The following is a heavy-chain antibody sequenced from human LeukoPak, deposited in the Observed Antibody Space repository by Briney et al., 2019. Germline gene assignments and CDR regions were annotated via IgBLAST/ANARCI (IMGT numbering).Heavy chain of an antibody. V-gene: IGHV3-72*01. Sequence: PGGSLRLSCAASGFTFSDHYMDWVRQAPGKGLEWVGRTRNKANSYSTEYAASVKGRFTISRDDSKNSLYLQMNSLKTEDTAVYYCAITGRYCSSTSCLDAFDIWGQGTMVTVSS. CDR1: GFTFSDHY. CDR3: AITGRYCSSTSCLDAFDI. D-gene: IGHD2-2*01. CDR2: TRNKANSYST. J-gene: IGHJ3*02.